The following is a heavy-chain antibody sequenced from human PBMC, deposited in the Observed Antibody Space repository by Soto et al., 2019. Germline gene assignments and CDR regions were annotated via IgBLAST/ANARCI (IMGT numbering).Heavy chain of an antibody. CDR1: GGSISSGGYS. D-gene: IGHD3-10*01. V-gene: IGHV4-30-2*01. Sequence: QLQLQESGSGLVKPSQTLSLTCAVSGGSISSGGYSWSWIRQPPGKGLEWIGYIYHSGSTYYNPSLKRRVTISVDRSKNQFPLKLSSVTAADTAVYYCGRENNVLTGGYFGYWGQGTLVTVSS. J-gene: IGHJ4*02. CDR2: IYHSGST. CDR3: GRENNVLTGGYFGY.